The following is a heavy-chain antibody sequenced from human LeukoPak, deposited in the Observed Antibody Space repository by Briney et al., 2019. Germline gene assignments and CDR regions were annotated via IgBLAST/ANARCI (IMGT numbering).Heavy chain of an antibody. CDR2: MYYSGST. D-gene: IGHD3-3*01. CDR1: SGSISSSSYY. V-gene: IGHV4-39*01. Sequence: SETLSLTCTVSSGSISSSSYYWGWIRQPPGKGLEWIGSMYYSGSTYYNPSLKSRVTISVDTSKNQFSLKLSSVTAADTAVYYCAREWFPTAVWGQGTTVTVSS. J-gene: IGHJ6*02. CDR3: AREWFPTAV.